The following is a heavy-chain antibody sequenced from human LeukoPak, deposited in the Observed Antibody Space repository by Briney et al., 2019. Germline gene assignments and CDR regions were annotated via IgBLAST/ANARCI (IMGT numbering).Heavy chain of an antibody. V-gene: IGHV1-2*02. CDR3: ARKTTYYYDSSGYYGY. J-gene: IGHJ4*02. CDR1: GYTFTGYY. Sequence: ASVKVSCKASGYTFTGYYMHWVRQAPGQGLEWTGWINPNSGGTNYAQKFQGRVTTTRDTSISTAYMELSRLRSDDTAVYYCARKTTYYYDSSGYYGYWGQGTLVTVSS. CDR2: INPNSGGT. D-gene: IGHD3-22*01.